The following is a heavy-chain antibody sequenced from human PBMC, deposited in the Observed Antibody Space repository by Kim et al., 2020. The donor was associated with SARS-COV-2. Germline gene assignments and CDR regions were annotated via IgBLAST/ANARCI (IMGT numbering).Heavy chain of an antibody. V-gene: IGHV3-53*01. CDR3: AKGYSQYSYYAMDV. D-gene: IGHD2-15*01. CDR2: IYRGGST. Sequence: PGGSLRLSCAASGFTVRDNYMSWARQAPGKGLEWVSVIYRGGSTYYADSMKGRFTISRDSSKNTLYLQMNSLRAEDTAVYYCAKGYSQYSYYAMDVWGLGTTVTVSS. J-gene: IGHJ6*02. CDR1: GFTVRDNY.